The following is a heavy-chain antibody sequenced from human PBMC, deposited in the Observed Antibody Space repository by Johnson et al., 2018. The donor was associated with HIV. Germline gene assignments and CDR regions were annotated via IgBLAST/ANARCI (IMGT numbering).Heavy chain of an antibody. V-gene: IGHV3-30*04. Sequence: QVQLVESGGGVVQPGRSLRLSCAASGFTFSSYAMHWVRQAPGKGLEWVAVISYDGSNKYYADSVKGRFTISRDNSKNTLYLQMNSLRAEDTAVYYCVPFKYFTNGVCYWAFDIWGQGTMVTVSS. J-gene: IGHJ3*02. D-gene: IGHD2-8*01. CDR1: GFTFSSYA. CDR2: ISYDGSNK. CDR3: VPFKYFTNGVCYWAFDI.